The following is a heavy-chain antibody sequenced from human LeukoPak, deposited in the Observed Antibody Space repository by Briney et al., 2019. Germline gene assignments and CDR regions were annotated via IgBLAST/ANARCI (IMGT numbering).Heavy chain of an antibody. J-gene: IGHJ4*02. D-gene: IGHD3-3*01. Sequence: PGGSLRLSCAASGFSVSNNYMSWVRQAPGKGLEWVSVISDGGTTYYTDSVKGRFTISRDDSKNTLYLQLSGLKADDAAMYYCARDAGRSGCAHWGQGTLVTVSP. V-gene: IGHV3-53*01. CDR2: ISDGGTT. CDR1: GFSVSNNY. CDR3: ARDAGRSGCAH.